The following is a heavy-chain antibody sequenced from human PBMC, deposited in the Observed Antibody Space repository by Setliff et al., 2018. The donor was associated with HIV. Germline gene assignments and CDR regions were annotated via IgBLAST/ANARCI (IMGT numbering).Heavy chain of an antibody. CDR2: IQKTIYGETT. Sequence: GGSLRLSCAVSGFTATDAWMAWARQAPGKGLEWVAHIQKTIYGETTDYATPVKGRFTISRDDSENTLYLQMNSLKSEDTAVYYCWYSERRQWLDYWGQGTLVTV. J-gene: IGHJ4*02. V-gene: IGHV3-15*01. CDR1: GFTATDAW. CDR3: WYSERRQWLDY. D-gene: IGHD1-26*01.